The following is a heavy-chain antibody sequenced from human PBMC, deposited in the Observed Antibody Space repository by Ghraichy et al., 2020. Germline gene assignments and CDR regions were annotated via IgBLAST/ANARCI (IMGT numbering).Heavy chain of an antibody. CDR3: AREDGEPGQGGFGP. CDR2: IKQDGSDK. CDR1: GFTFNNYY. J-gene: IGHJ5*02. Sequence: GGSLRLFCAASGFTFNNYYMNWVRQAPGKGLEWVANIKQDGSDKFYVDSVKGLFIISRDNSKNSLYLQMNNLRAEDTAVYYCAREDGEPGQGGFGPWGQGTLVTVSS. D-gene: IGHD2-21*01. V-gene: IGHV3-7*03.